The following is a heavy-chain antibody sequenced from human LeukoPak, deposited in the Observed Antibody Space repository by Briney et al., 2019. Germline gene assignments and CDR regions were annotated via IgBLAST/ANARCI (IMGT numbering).Heavy chain of an antibody. CDR3: AKDRSGGGDYYFGMDV. J-gene: IGHJ6*02. V-gene: IGHV3-23*01. CDR2: ISGSGGST. CDR1: GLTFSSCA. D-gene: IGHD6-19*01. Sequence: GGSLRLSCAASGLTFSSCAMSWVRQAPGKGLEWVSSISGSGGSTYYADSVKGRFTISRDNSQNTLYLQMNSLRAGDTAVYYCAKDRSGGGDYYFGMDVWGPGTTVTVSS.